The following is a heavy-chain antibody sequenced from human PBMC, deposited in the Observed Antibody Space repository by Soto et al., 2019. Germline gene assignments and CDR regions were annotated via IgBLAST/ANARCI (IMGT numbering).Heavy chain of an antibody. J-gene: IGHJ5*02. Sequence: SQTLSLTCAISGDSVSSNSAAWNWIRQSPSRGLEWLGRTCYRSKWYNDYAVSVKSRITINPDTSKNQFSLQLNSVTPEDTAVYYCAREFRAVAGIGNNWFDPWGQGTLVTVSS. CDR3: AREFRAVAGIGNNWFDP. D-gene: IGHD6-19*01. V-gene: IGHV6-1*01. CDR2: TCYRSKWYN. CDR1: GDSVSSNSAA.